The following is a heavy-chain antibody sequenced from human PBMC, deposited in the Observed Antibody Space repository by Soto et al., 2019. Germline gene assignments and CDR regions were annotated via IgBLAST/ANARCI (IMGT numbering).Heavy chain of an antibody. CDR2: IDPSDSYT. CDR1: GYRFTSQW. D-gene: IGHD3-3*02. Sequence: RGESLKISCKGSGYRFTSQWTSWVRQVPGKGLEWVGKIDPSDSYTSYSPAFQGHVSISSDNSISTAYLQWGSMKASDTAKYYCARHGKSSVISKTYGMDVWGQGTTVTVSS. J-gene: IGHJ6*02. CDR3: ARHGKSSVISKTYGMDV. V-gene: IGHV5-10-1*01.